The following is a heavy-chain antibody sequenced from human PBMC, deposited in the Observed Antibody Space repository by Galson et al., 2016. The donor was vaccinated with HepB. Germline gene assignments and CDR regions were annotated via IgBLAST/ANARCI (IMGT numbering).Heavy chain of an antibody. CDR3: ARDIIPLAHFDY. V-gene: IGHV1-18*01. CDR1: GYTFTNYG. D-gene: IGHD3-3*01. CDR2: ISGYDGQT. J-gene: IGHJ4*02. Sequence: SVKVSCKASGYTFTNYGISWVRQAPGQGLEWMGWISGYDGQTQYSQKVQDRVTLTTVSSTGTTYMELRSLRSDDTAVYFCARDIIPLAHFDYWGQGTLVTVSS.